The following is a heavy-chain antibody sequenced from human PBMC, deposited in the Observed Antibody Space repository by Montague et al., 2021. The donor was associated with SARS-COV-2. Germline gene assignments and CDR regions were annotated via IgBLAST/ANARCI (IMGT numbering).Heavy chain of an antibody. D-gene: IGHD5-18*01. Sequence: SLRLSCAVSGFSVSDNYMNVVRQAPGKGLECVSIIDRGGKTYYAXSVKGRFTISRDDSDKAVYLQTTRLTAVDSAVCYCARDEGYSYSSRDLDVWCQGTTVSVSS. CDR1: GFSVSDNY. J-gene: IGHJ6*02. CDR2: IDRGGKT. CDR3: ARDEGYSYSSRDLDV. V-gene: IGHV3-66*01.